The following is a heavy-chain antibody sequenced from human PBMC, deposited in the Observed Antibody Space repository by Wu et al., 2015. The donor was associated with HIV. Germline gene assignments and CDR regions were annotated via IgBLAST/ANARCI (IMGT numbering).Heavy chain of an antibody. CDR3: ARDRDYYGSGRETNYGMDV. J-gene: IGHJ6*02. Sequence: VQRGASLGREVKKPGASVKVSCKASGYTFTGYYMHWVRQAPGQGLEWMGWINPNSGGTNYAQKFQGRVTMTRDTSISTAYMELSRLRSDDTAVYYCARDRDYYGSGRETNYGMDVWGQGTTVTVSS. CDR1: GYTFTGYY. D-gene: IGHD3-10*01. V-gene: IGHV1-2*02. CDR2: INPNSGGT.